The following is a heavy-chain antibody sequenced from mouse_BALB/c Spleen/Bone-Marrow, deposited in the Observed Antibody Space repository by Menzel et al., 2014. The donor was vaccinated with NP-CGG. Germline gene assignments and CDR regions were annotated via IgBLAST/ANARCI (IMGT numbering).Heavy chain of an antibody. V-gene: IGHV1S16*01. Sequence: QVQLQQSGAELVKPGASVKLSCKASGYTFTSYWMHWVKLWPGQGFEWIGEINPSNGGTNYNEKFKRKATLTVDKSSSTAYMQLSSLTSEDSAVYYCTYMGYYGSSYAMDYWGQGTSVTVSS. D-gene: IGHD1-1*01. J-gene: IGHJ4*01. CDR1: GYTFTSYW. CDR3: TYMGYYGSSYAMDY. CDR2: INPSNGGT.